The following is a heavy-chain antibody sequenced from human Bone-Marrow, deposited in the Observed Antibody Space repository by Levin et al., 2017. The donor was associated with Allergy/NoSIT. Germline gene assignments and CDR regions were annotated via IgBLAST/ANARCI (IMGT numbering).Heavy chain of an antibody. D-gene: IGHD2-15*01. CDR2: INSDGSST. Sequence: GGSLRLSCAASGFTFSSYWMHWVRQAPGKGLVWVSRINSDGSSTSYADSVKGRFTISRDNAKNTLYLQMNSLRAEDTAVYYCARDLEYCSGGSCYSGYYFDYWGQGTLVTVSS. V-gene: IGHV3-74*01. J-gene: IGHJ4*02. CDR3: ARDLEYCSGGSCYSGYYFDY. CDR1: GFTFSSYW.